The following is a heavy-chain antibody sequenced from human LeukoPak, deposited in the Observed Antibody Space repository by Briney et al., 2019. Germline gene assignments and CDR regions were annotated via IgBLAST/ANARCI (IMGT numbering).Heavy chain of an antibody. CDR2: TYYRSHWVY. V-gene: IGHV6-1*01. J-gene: IGHJ4*02. Sequence: SQTLSLTCAISGDSVSSNNAAWNWIRQSPSRGLEWLGRTYYRSHWVYDYAGSVKGRITVNPDTSKNQFSLQLKSVIPEDTAVYCARESVAERFDCWSQGSLVTVSS. CDR1: GDSVSSNNAA. D-gene: IGHD1-1*01. CDR3: ARESVAERFDC.